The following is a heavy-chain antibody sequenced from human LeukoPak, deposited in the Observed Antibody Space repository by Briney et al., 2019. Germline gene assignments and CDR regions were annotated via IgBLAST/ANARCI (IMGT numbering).Heavy chain of an antibody. J-gene: IGHJ2*01. CDR1: GFTFSSYA. CDR3: AKEVLDYEIPYWYFGL. D-gene: IGHD4-17*01. CDR2: ISGSGGST. V-gene: IGHV3-23*01. Sequence: GGSLRLSCAASGFTFSSYAMSWVRQAPGKGLEWVSAISGSGGSTYYADSVKGRFTISRDNSKNTLYLQMNSLRAEDTAVYHCAKEVLDYEIPYWYFGLWGRGTLVTVSS.